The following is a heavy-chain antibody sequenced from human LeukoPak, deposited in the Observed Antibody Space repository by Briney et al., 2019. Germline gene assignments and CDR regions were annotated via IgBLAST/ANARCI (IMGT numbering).Heavy chain of an antibody. V-gene: IGHV1-3*01. J-gene: IGHJ5*02. CDR3: ARAIIAAADSNWFDP. CDR1: GYTFTSYA. D-gene: IGHD6-13*01. Sequence: GASVKVSCKASGYTFTSYAMHWVRQAPGQRLEWMGWINAGNGNTKYSQKFQGRVTITRDTSASTAYMELSSLRSEDTAVYYCARAIIAAADSNWFDPWGQGTLVTFSS. CDR2: INAGNGNT.